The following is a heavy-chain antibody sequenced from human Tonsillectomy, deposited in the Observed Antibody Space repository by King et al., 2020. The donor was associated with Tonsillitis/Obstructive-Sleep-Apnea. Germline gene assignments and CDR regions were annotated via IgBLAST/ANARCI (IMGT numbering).Heavy chain of an antibody. V-gene: IGHV4-28*01. Sequence: QLQESGPGLVKPSDTLSLTCAVSGYSISSNNWWGWIRQPPGKGPEWIGYIYYSGSTYYNPSLKSRVTMSVDTSKNQFSLKLSSVTAVDTAVYYCARMGGYYYDSSGYEPYYFDYWGQGTLVTVSS. CDR2: IYYSGST. D-gene: IGHD3-22*01. J-gene: IGHJ4*02. CDR1: GYSISSNNW. CDR3: ARMGGYYYDSSGYEPYYFDY.